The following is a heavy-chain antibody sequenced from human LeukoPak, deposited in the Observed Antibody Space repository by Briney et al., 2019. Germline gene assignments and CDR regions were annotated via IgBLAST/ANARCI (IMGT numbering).Heavy chain of an antibody. CDR1: GGSISSGNYW. J-gene: IGHJ5*02. V-gene: IGHV4-31*03. Sequence: SQTLSLTCTVSGGSISSGNYWWSRIRQLPGMGLEWIGHSFSSGNTHYNPSLKSRVTISVDTSKNQFSLSLSSVTAADTAIYYCARARTYYSDGSGLNWFDPWGQGTLVTVSS. D-gene: IGHD3-22*01. CDR3: ARARTYYSDGSGLNWFDP. CDR2: SFSSGNT.